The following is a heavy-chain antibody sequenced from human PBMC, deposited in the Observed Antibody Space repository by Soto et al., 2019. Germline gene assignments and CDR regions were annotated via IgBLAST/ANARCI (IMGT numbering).Heavy chain of an antibody. V-gene: IGHV3-33*01. CDR3: ARDRVRYCSSTSCPNFDY. CDR2: IWYDGSNK. J-gene: IGHJ4*02. CDR1: GFTFSSYG. D-gene: IGHD2-2*01. Sequence: QVQLVESGGGVVQPGRSLRLSCAASGFTFSSYGMHWVRQAPGKGLEWVAVIWYDGSNKYYADSVKGRFTISRDNYKNSLYLQMNSLRAEDTAVYYCARDRVRYCSSTSCPNFDYWGQGSLVTVSS.